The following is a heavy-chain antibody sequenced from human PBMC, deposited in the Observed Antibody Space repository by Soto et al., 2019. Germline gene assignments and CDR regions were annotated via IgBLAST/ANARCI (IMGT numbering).Heavy chain of an antibody. J-gene: IGHJ6*02. V-gene: IGHV3-23*01. CDR3: AKGGAAADYYYYGMDV. CDR2: ISGSGGST. CDR1: GFTFSSYA. Sequence: PGGSLRLSCAASGFTFSSYAMSWVRQAPGKGLEWVSAISGSGGSTYYADSVKGRFTISRDNSKNTLYLQMSSLRAEDTAVYYCAKGGAAADYYYYGMDVWGQGTTVTVSS. D-gene: IGHD6-13*01.